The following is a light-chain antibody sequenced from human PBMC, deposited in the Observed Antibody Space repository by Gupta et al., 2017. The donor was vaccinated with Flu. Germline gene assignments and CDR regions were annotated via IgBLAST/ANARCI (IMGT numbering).Light chain of an antibody. CDR2: ENN. Sequence: QSVLTQPPSVSAAPGQKVTISCSGSSSNIGNNYVSGYQQLPGTDPKLLIYENNKRPSGIPDRFSCSKSGTSDTRALTGLQTGDEAEDECGTWASSLSGVVFGGGTKLTVL. J-gene: IGLJ2*01. CDR3: GTWASSLSGVV. CDR1: SSNIGNNY. V-gene: IGLV1-51*02.